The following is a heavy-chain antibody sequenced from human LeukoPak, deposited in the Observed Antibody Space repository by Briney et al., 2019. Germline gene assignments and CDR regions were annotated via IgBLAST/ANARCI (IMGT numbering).Heavy chain of an antibody. D-gene: IGHD2-2*01. V-gene: IGHV3-15*01. CDR2: IKNKTNGGTT. Sequence: GGSLRLSCAASGFTFSSAWMTWVRQAPGKGLEWVGHIKNKTNGGTTDYAAPVKGRFIISRDDSKNTLYLQMNSLRTEDTAVYYCARGFCSSTNCYQGPFDFWGQGTLVTVSS. CDR1: GFTFSSAW. CDR3: ARGFCSSTNCYQGPFDF. J-gene: IGHJ4*02.